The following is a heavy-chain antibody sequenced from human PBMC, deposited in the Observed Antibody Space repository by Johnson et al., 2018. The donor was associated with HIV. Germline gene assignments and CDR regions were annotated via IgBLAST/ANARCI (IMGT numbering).Heavy chain of an antibody. D-gene: IGHD1-26*01. V-gene: IGHV3-30*18. J-gene: IGHJ3*02. Sequence: QVQLVESGGGVVHPGKSLRLSCVGSGFTFSSYGMHWVRQAPGEGLDWVAVISYDGSNKYYVDSVKGRFTISRDNSKNTLYLQMNSLRAEDTAVYCCAKGGHWELLAAFDIWGQGTMVIVSS. CDR2: ISYDGSNK. CDR3: AKGGHWELLAAFDI. CDR1: GFTFSSYG.